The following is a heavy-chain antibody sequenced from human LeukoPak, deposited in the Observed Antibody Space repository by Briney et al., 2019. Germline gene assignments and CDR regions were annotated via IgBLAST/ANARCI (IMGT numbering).Heavy chain of an antibody. CDR1: GYSFSDYW. Sequence: GESLKISCKGSGYSFSDYWIGWVRQMPGKGLEWMGIIYPGDSISKYSPSFQGQVIISADRSINTAYLQWSGLKASDTAMYYCARHWGYYGSGSHRAFDIWGQGTTVTVSS. D-gene: IGHD3-10*01. J-gene: IGHJ3*02. CDR3: ARHWGYYGSGSHRAFDI. V-gene: IGHV5-51*01. CDR2: IYPGDSIS.